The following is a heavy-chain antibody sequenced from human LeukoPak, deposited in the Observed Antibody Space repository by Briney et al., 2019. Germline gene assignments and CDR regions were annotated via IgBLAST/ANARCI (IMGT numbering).Heavy chain of an antibody. V-gene: IGHV4-39*07. D-gene: IGHD6-13*01. CDR2: IYYSGST. CDR3: ARVSYSSRANDY. Sequence: SETLSLTCTVSGGSISSSSYYWGWIRQPPGKGLEWIGSIYYSGSTYYNPSLKSRVTISVDKSKNQFSLKLSSVAAADTAVYYCARVSYSSRANDYWGQGTLVTVSS. J-gene: IGHJ4*02. CDR1: GGSISSSSYY.